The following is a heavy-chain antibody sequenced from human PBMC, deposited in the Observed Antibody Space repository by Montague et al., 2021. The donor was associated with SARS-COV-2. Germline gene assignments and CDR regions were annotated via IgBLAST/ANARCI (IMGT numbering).Heavy chain of an antibody. Sequence: SLRLSCAASGFMFSVYAMNWVRQAPGKGLEWVAVVEYDGSKKNYADSVRGRFTISRDNTKNTIYLQMNSLRAEDTAVYYCAIDRWFGEFDYWGQGTLVTVSS. CDR2: VEYDGSKK. D-gene: IGHD3-10*01. CDR3: AIDRWFGEFDY. J-gene: IGHJ4*02. CDR1: GFMFSVYA. V-gene: IGHV3-30-3*01.